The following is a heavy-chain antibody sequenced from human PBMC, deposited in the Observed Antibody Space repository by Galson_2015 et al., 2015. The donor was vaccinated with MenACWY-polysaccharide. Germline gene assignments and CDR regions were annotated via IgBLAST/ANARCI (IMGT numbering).Heavy chain of an antibody. D-gene: IGHD2-2*01. CDR3: ARSQDYAPPMVAFDI. J-gene: IGHJ3*02. CDR1: GFTFSSYS. V-gene: IGHV3-21*01. CDR2: ISSSSSYI. Sequence: SLRLSCAASGFTFSSYSMNWVRQAPGKGLEWVSSISSSSSYIYYADSVKGRFTISRDDAKNSLYLQMNSLRAEDTAVYYCARSQDYAPPMVAFDIWGQGTMVTVSS.